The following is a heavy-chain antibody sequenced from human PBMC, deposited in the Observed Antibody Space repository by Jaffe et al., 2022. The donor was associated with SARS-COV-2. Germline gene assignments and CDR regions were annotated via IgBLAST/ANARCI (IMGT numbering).Heavy chain of an antibody. J-gene: IGHJ4*02. Sequence: EVQLVESGGGLVKPGGSLRLSCAASGFTFSNAWMAWARQAPGKGLEWVGRIKRKTDGGTTDYAAPVKGRFSVSRDDSKNTVYLEMSDLKTEDTAVYYCTTDHYSWGQGTLVTVSP. CDR1: GFTFSNAW. V-gene: IGHV3-15*01. CDR3: TTDHYS. CDR2: IKRKTDGGTT.